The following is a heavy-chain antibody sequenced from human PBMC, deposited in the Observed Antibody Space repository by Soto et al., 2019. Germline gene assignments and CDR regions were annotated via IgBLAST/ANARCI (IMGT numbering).Heavy chain of an antibody. CDR3: TARYYDFWSGYDY. D-gene: IGHD3-3*01. V-gene: IGHV3-15*01. CDR1: GFTFSNAW. J-gene: IGHJ4*02. Sequence: LRLSCAASGFTFSNAWMSWVRQAPGKGLEWVGRIKSKTDGGTTDYAAPVKGRFTISRDDSKNTLYLQMNSLKTEDTAVYYCTARYYDFWSGYDYWGQGTLVTVSS. CDR2: IKSKTDGGTT.